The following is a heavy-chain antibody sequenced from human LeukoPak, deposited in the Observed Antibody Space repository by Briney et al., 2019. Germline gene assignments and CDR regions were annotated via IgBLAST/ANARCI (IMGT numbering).Heavy chain of an antibody. CDR2: ISSSSSYI. J-gene: IGHJ5*01. D-gene: IGHD3-3*01. CDR3: VKDSDDFWSGSNWFDS. V-gene: IGHV3-21*01. Sequence: GGSLRLSCAASGFTFNECAMHWVRQAPGKGLEWVSSISSSSSYIYYADSVKGRFTISRDNAKNSLYLQMNSLRAEDTAVYYCVKDSDDFWSGSNWFDSWGQGTLVTVSS. CDR1: GFTFNECA.